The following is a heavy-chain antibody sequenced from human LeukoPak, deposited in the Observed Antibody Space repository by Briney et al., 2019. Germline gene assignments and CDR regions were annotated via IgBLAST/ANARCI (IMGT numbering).Heavy chain of an antibody. D-gene: IGHD3-3*01. CDR1: GFTFSNYS. Sequence: GGSLRLSCAASGFTFSNYSMNWVRQAPGKGLEWVSSISRRSSYVYYADSVKGRFTISRDNAKNSLYLQMNSLRAEDTAVYYRARIANYDFWSGHPDYWGQGTLVTVSS. J-gene: IGHJ4*02. CDR2: ISRRSSYV. CDR3: ARIANYDFWSGHPDY. V-gene: IGHV3-21*01.